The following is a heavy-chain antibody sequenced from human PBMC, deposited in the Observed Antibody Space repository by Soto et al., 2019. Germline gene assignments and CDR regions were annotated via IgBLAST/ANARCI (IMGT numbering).Heavy chain of an antibody. CDR1: GFTFSSYS. V-gene: IGHV3-21*01. Sequence: EVQLVESGGGLVKPGGSLRRSCAASGFTFSSYSMNWVLQAPGKVLEWVSSIIISSSYIYYADSVKGRFTISRENATNSLYRQMNGLRAEYTAVYYCARGDTSTVNFGPYYYDGLDVWGQGTKFTFS. CDR3: ARGDTSTVNFGPYYYDGLDV. J-gene: IGHJ6*02. D-gene: IGHD5-18*01. CDR2: IIISSSYI.